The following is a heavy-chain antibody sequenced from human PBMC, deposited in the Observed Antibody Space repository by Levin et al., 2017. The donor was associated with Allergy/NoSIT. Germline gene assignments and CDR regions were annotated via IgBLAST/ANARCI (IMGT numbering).Heavy chain of an antibody. CDR2: INHSGST. V-gene: IGHV4-34*01. J-gene: IGHJ1*01. D-gene: IGHD6-19*01. Sequence: SETLSLTCAVYGGSFSGYYWSWIRQPPGKGLEWIGEINHSGSTNYNPSLKSRVTISVDTSKNQFSLKLSSVTAADTAVYYCARDIAVAGTSRYFQHWGQGTLVTVSS. CDR3: ARDIAVAGTSRYFQH. CDR1: GGSFSGYY.